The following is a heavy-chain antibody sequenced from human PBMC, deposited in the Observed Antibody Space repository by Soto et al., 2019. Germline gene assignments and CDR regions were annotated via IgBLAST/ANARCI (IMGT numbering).Heavy chain of an antibody. Sequence: TLSLTCAVSGGSISSGGYSWSWIRQPPGKGLEWIGYIYHSGSTYYNPSLKSRVTISVDRSKNQFSLKLSSVTAADTAVYYCARGGLGGSYLFDYWGQGTLVTVSS. CDR3: ARGGLGGSYLFDY. J-gene: IGHJ4*02. D-gene: IGHD1-26*01. CDR1: GGSISSGGYS. CDR2: IYHSGST. V-gene: IGHV4-30-2*01.